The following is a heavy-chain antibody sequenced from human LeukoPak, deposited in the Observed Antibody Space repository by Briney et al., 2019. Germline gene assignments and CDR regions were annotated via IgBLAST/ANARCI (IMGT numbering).Heavy chain of an antibody. D-gene: IGHD4-17*01. CDR2: ITSGSDT. J-gene: IGHJ4*02. CDR1: GFTFSSYA. V-gene: IGHV3-23*01. Sequence: GGSLRLSCAASGFTFSSYAMTWVRQAPGKGLEWVSTITSGSDTYYADSVKGRFSISRDNSKNTLYLQMNILRAEDTAVYYCAKGARAALTTNFDYWGQGTLVTVSS. CDR3: AKGARAALTTNFDY.